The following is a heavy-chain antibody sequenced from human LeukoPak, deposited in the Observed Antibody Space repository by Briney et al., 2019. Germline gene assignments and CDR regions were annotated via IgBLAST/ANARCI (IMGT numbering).Heavy chain of an antibody. Sequence: GGSLRLSCAASGFTFSDHYMSWIRQAPGKGLEWVSYISSSGSTIYYADSVKGRFTISRDNAKNSLYLQMNSLRAEDTAVYYCARAGDSSGYYIYNWFDPWGQGTLVTVSS. CDR1: GFTFSDHY. D-gene: IGHD3-22*01. V-gene: IGHV3-11*04. CDR2: ISSSGSTI. CDR3: ARAGDSSGYYIYNWFDP. J-gene: IGHJ5*02.